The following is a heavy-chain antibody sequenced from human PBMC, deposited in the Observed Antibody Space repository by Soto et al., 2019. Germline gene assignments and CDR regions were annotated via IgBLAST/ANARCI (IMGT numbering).Heavy chain of an antibody. CDR1: GGSISSGPYS. CDR3: ARDMVRGMDV. J-gene: IGHJ6*02. Sequence: PSETLSLTCSVSGGSISSGPYSWGWIRQPPGKGLEWIGTFYYSGRTFYNPSLESRVTISVDPSKNTLYLQMNSLRAEDTAVYYCARDMVRGMDVWGQGTTVTVSS. D-gene: IGHD3-10*01. CDR2: FYYSGRT. V-gene: IGHV4-39*02.